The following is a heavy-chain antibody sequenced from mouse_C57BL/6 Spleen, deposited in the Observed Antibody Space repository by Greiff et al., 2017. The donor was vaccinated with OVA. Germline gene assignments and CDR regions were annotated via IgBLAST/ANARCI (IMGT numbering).Heavy chain of an antibody. CDR3: AREGITTVVDWYFDV. D-gene: IGHD1-1*01. CDR2: LYPGSGNT. Sequence: QVQLQQSGPELVKPGASVKISCKASGYTFTDYYINWVKQRPGQGLEWIGWLYPGSGNTKYNEKFKGKATLTVDTSSSTAYMQLSSLTSEDSAVYFCAREGITTVVDWYFDVWGTGTTVTVSS. J-gene: IGHJ1*03. CDR1: GYTFTDYY. V-gene: IGHV1-84*01.